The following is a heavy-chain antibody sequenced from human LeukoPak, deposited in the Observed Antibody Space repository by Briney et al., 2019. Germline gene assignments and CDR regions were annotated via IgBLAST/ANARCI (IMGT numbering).Heavy chain of an antibody. CDR2: IYYSGST. V-gene: IGHV4-59*08. D-gene: IGHD3-22*01. CDR3: ARGLYYDSSGPDY. J-gene: IGHJ4*02. Sequence: SETLSLTCAVYGGSFSGYYWSWIRQPPGKGLEWIGYIYYSGSTNYNPSLKSRVTISLDTSKNQFSLKLSSVTAADTAVYYCARGLYYDSSGPDYWGQGTLVTVSS. CDR1: GGSFSGYY.